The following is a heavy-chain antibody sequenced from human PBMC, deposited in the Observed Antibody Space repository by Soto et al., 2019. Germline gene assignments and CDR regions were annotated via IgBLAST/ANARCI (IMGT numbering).Heavy chain of an antibody. CDR2: ISGGGHGT. Sequence: GGSLRLSCAASGFPCGNYAMSWVRQAPGKGLEWISGISGGGHGTNYADSVKGRFTISRDNSRNTLYLQMNSLRVEDTAVYYCAKDPRLQLGFWGQGTLVTVSS. CDR3: AKDPRLQLGF. V-gene: IGHV3-23*01. D-gene: IGHD1-1*01. CDR1: GFPCGNYA. J-gene: IGHJ4*02.